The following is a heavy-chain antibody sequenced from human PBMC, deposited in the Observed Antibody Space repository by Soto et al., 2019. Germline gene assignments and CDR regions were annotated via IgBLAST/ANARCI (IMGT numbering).Heavy chain of an antibody. D-gene: IGHD3-3*01. Sequence: GGSLRLSCAASGFTFSSYAMSWVRQAPGKGLEWVSAISGSGGSTYYADSGKGRFTISRDNSKNTLYLQMNSLRAEDTAVYYCAKDPRITIFGVVSPSNWFGPWGQGTLVTVAS. CDR2: ISGSGGST. V-gene: IGHV3-23*01. CDR3: AKDPRITIFGVVSPSNWFGP. CDR1: GFTFSSYA. J-gene: IGHJ5*02.